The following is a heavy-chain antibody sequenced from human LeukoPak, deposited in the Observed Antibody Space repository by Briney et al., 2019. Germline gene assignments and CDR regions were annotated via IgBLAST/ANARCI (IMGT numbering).Heavy chain of an antibody. CDR1: GGSFSGYY. CDR2: TNHSGST. D-gene: IGHD2-2*01. Sequence: SETLSLTCAVYGGSFSGYYWSWIRQPPGKGLEWIGETNHSGSTNYNPSLKSRVTISVDTSKNQFSLKLSSVTAADTAVYYCARGGSSIVVVPAAILNWFDPWGQGTLVTVSS. J-gene: IGHJ5*02. V-gene: IGHV4-34*01. CDR3: ARGGSSIVVVPAAILNWFDP.